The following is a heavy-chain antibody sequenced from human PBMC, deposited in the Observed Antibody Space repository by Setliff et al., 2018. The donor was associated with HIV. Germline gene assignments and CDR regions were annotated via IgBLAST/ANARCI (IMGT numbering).Heavy chain of an antibody. D-gene: IGHD6-19*01. CDR2: IYSAGST. V-gene: IGHV4-61*09. Sequence: PSETLSLTCTVSGGSLSSGYDYWTWIRQPAGKGLEWIGHIYSAGSTNYNPTLTSRVTMSVDMSKNQFSLKLTSVTAADTAVYFCARDHRAIAVAGANWFDPWGQGTLVTVSS. CDR3: ARDHRAIAVAGANWFDP. J-gene: IGHJ5*02. CDR1: GGSLSSGYDY.